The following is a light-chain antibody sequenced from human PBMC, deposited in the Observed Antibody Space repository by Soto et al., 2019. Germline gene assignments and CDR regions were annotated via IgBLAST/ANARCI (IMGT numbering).Light chain of an antibody. V-gene: IGKV3-11*01. CDR2: DAS. CDR3: QQRSSWIT. CDR1: QSVSSY. J-gene: IGKJ5*01. Sequence: EIVLTQSPATLSLSPGDRATLSCRASQSVSSYLAWYQHKPGQAPRLLIYDASNRAAGVPARFSGSGSETEFTLTISSLEPEDFAVYSCQQRSSWITFGQGTRLEIE.